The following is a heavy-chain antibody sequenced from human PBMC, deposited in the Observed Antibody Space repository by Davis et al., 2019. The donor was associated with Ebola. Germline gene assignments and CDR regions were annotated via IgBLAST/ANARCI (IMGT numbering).Heavy chain of an antibody. Sequence: ASVKVSCKASGYTFTSYDINWVRQATGQGLEWMGWMNPNSGNTGYAQKFQGRITMTTDTSTSTAYMELRSLRSDDTARYYCARDVRGITGPSEYWGQGTLVTVSS. D-gene: IGHD1-1*01. V-gene: IGHV1-8*01. CDR3: ARDVRGITGPSEY. CDR1: GYTFTSYD. CDR2: MNPNSGNT. J-gene: IGHJ4*02.